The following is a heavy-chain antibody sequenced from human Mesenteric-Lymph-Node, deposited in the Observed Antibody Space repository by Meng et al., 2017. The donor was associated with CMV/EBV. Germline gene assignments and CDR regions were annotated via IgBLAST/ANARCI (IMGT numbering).Heavy chain of an antibody. Sequence: ASVKVSCKASGYTFTGYYMHWVRQAPGQGLEWMGWINPNSGGTNYAQKFQGRVTMTRDTSISTAYMELSRLRSDDTAVYYCARGGNIVVVPAAGTFDIWGQGTMVTVSS. J-gene: IGHJ3*02. CDR1: GYTFTGYY. D-gene: IGHD2-2*01. CDR2: INPNSGGT. V-gene: IGHV1-2*02. CDR3: ARGGNIVVVPAAGTFDI.